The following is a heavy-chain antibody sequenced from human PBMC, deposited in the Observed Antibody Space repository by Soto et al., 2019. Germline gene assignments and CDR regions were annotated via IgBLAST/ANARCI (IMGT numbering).Heavy chain of an antibody. V-gene: IGHV1-69*06. CDR2: IIPIFGTA. Sequence: ASVKVCCKASGVTFSSYAISWVRQAPGQGLEWMGGIIPIFGTANYAQKFQGRVTITADKSTSTAYMELSSLRSEDTAVYYCARVRCSSTSCYDYYYYGMDVWGQGTTVTVSS. CDR1: GVTFSSYA. D-gene: IGHD2-2*01. CDR3: ARVRCSSTSCYDYYYYGMDV. J-gene: IGHJ6*02.